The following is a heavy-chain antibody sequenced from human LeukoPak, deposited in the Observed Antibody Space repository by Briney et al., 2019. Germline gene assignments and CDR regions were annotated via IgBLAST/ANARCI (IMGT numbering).Heavy chain of an antibody. Sequence: SETLSLTCTVSGVSISSSSYYWGWIRQPPGKGLEWIGSIYYSGSTYYNPSLKSRVTISVDTSKNQFSLKLSSVTAADTAVYYCARGPVVVPAAIGDYYYGMDVWGQGTTVTVSS. CDR3: ARGPVVVPAAIGDYYYGMDV. CDR1: GVSISSSSYY. CDR2: IYYSGST. V-gene: IGHV4-39*01. J-gene: IGHJ6*02. D-gene: IGHD2-2*01.